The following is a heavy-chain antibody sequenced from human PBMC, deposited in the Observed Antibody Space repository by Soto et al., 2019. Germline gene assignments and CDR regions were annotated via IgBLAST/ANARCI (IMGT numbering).Heavy chain of an antibody. D-gene: IGHD4-4*01. Sequence: ASVNVSCKASGYTFTRHYMHWVRQAPGQGLEWMGVINPGGGNIHYAQKFQGRVTMTRDTSTSTFYMELTSLRSEDTAIYYCDRDHSNDHNVSCTVTWTHGTLVTVSS. V-gene: IGHV1-46*03. CDR2: INPGGGNI. J-gene: IGHJ5*01. CDR3: DRDHSNDHNVSCTVT. CDR1: GYTFTRHY.